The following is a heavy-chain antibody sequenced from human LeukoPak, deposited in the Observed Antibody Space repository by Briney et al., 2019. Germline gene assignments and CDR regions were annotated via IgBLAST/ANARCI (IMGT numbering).Heavy chain of an antibody. J-gene: IGHJ4*02. Sequence: SETLSLTCAVYGGSFSGYYWSWIRQPPGKGLEWIGEINHSGSTNYNPSLKSRVTISVDTSKNQFSLKLSSVTAADTAVYYCARGYGYGPPGYWGQGTLVTVSS. CDR3: ARGYGYGPPGY. CDR1: GGSFSGYY. CDR2: INHSGST. D-gene: IGHD5-18*01. V-gene: IGHV4-34*01.